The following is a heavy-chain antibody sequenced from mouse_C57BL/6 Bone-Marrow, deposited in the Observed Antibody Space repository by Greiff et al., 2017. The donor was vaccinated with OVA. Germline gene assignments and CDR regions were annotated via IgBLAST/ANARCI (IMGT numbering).Heavy chain of an antibody. D-gene: IGHD2-12*01. V-gene: IGHV1-55*01. J-gene: IGHJ1*03. CDR3: ARRYAFYWYFDV. CDR1: GYTFTSYW. CDR2: IYPGSGST. Sequence: QVHVKQPGAELVKPGASVKMSCKASGYTFTSYWITWVKQRPGQGLEWIGDIYPGSGSTNYNEKFKSKATLTVDTSSSTAYMQLSSLTSEDSAVYYCARRYAFYWYFDVWGTGTTVTVSS.